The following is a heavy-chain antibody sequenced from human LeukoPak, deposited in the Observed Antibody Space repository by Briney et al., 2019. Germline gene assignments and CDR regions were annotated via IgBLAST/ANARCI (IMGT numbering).Heavy chain of an antibody. Sequence: GESLKISCKGSGYSFTSYWIGWVRQMPGKGLEWMGIIYPGDSDTRYSPSFQGQVTISADKSISTAYLQWSSLKASDTAMYYCALHYYGSGSYYSAFDILGQGTVVTVSS. V-gene: IGHV5-51*03. CDR2: IYPGDSDT. CDR3: ALHYYGSGSYYSAFDI. CDR1: GYSFTSYW. D-gene: IGHD3-10*01. J-gene: IGHJ3*02.